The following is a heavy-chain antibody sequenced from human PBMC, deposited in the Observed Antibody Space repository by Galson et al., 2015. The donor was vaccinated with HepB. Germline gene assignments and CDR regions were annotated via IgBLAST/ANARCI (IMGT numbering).Heavy chain of an antibody. V-gene: IGHV1-69*13. CDR3: ARRLDDSSGYYSGWFDP. Sequence: SVKASCKASGGTFSSYAISWVRQAPGQGLEWMGGIVPIFGTANYAQKFQGRVTITADESTSTAYMELSSLRSEDTAVYYCARRLDDSSGYYSGWFDPWGQGTLVTVSS. D-gene: IGHD3-22*01. CDR1: GGTFSSYA. J-gene: IGHJ5*02. CDR2: IVPIFGTA.